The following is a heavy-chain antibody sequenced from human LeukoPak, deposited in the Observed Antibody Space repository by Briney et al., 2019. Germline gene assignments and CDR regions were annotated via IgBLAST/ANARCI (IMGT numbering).Heavy chain of an antibody. V-gene: IGHV1-46*02. J-gene: IGHJ4*02. CDR1: GYTFNNYY. Sequence: ASVKVSCKSSGYTFNNYYMHWVRQAPGQGLEWMGIINRGGGSPTYAQNFQGRVTMTRDTSTSTVYMELSSLRSEDTAVYYCAKLGIPGIAVAGGRYYFDYWGQGTLVTVSS. D-gene: IGHD6-19*01. CDR3: AKLGIPGIAVAGGRYYFDY. CDR2: INRGGGSP.